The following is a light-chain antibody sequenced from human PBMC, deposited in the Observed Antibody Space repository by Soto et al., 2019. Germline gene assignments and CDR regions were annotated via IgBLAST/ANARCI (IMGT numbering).Light chain of an antibody. CDR2: GAS. CDR1: QSIRYY. CDR3: KRHNSYSQT. Sequence: DIQLTQSPPTLSASVGDRVTITCRASQSIRYYLAWYQQMPGKAPKLLIYGASSLQSGVPSRFIGSGSGTEFTLTISSLQPDDFSTYFCKRHNSYSQTCGQGTKVEIK. J-gene: IGKJ1*01. V-gene: IGKV1-5*01.